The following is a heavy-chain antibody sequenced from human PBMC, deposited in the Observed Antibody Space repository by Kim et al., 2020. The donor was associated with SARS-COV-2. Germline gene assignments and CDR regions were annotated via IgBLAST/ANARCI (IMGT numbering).Heavy chain of an antibody. D-gene: IGHD5-12*01. CDR3: ARGGYSGYDQDFDY. J-gene: IGHJ4*02. V-gene: IGHV4-34*01. Sequence: NPTLKSRVTISVDTSKNQFSLKLSSVTAADTAVYYCARGGYSGYDQDFDYWGQGTLVTVSS.